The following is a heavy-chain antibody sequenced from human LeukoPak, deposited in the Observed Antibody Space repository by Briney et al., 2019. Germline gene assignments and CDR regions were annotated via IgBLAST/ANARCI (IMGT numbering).Heavy chain of an antibody. CDR2: ISYDGSNK. CDR1: GFTFRSYA. Sequence: GGSLRLSCAASGFTFRSYAMHWVRQAPGKGLEWVAVISYDGSNKYYADSVKGRFTISRDNSKNTLYLQMNSLRAEDTAVYYCARAIWFGELFNPIFDYWGQGALVTVSS. D-gene: IGHD3-10*01. V-gene: IGHV3-30-3*01. CDR3: ARAIWFGELFNPIFDY. J-gene: IGHJ4*02.